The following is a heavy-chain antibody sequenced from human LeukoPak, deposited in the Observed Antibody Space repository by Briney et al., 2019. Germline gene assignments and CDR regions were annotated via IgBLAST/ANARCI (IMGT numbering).Heavy chain of an antibody. CDR2: ISWNSGSI. CDR1: GFTFDDYA. Sequence: GRSLRLSCAASGFTFDDYAMHWVRQAPGKGLEWVSGISWNSGSIGYADSVKGRFTISRDNAKNSLYLQMNSLRAEDTALYYCAKEMGSGNIVLGLAWDYWGQGTLVTVSS. V-gene: IGHV3-9*01. D-gene: IGHD3-10*01. CDR3: AKEMGSGNIVLGLAWDY. J-gene: IGHJ4*02.